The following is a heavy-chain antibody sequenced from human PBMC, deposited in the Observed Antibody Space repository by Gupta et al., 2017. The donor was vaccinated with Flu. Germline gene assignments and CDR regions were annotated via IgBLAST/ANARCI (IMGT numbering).Heavy chain of an antibody. CDR2: INHSGST. J-gene: IGHJ4*02. Sequence: QLQLQQCRAGLLKPSETLSLTCAVYGGSFSGYYWSWIRQPPGKGLEWIGEINHSGSTNYNPARKSRVTISVDTDKNQVSLNVSSATVADKAVYYGARVGCHGSWWNNEDYCGELTLVTVS. CDR1: GGSFSGYY. V-gene: IGHV4-34*01. D-gene: IGHD6-13*01. CDR3: ARVGCHGSWWNNEDY.